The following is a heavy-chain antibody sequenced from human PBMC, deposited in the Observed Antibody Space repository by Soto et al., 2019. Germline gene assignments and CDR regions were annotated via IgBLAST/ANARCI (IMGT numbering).Heavy chain of an antibody. CDR1: GLTFNNYW. CDR2: INQDGSQT. V-gene: IGHV3-7*05. J-gene: IGHJ4*02. CDR3: ARFSRSHDTEY. Sequence: QLVESGGGLVQPGGSLRLSCTTPGLTFNNYWMSWLRQTPGKGLEWVANINQDGSQTYYVDSVKGRSTFSRDNAKTSLYLQMNSLRVEDTAVYYCARFSRSHDTEYWGQGTLVTVSS. D-gene: IGHD5-18*01.